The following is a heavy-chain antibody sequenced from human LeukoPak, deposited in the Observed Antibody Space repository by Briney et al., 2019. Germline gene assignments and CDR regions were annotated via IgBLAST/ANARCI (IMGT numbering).Heavy chain of an antibody. J-gene: IGHJ5*02. CDR1: GASLTSHI. Sequence: ASVKVSCKVSGASLTSHIMDWLRQAPGQGLEWMGWMNPNSGNTGYAQKFQGRVTMTRNTSISTAYMELSSLRSEDTAVYYCARGHLRSYCDFWSGYYPFDPWGQGTLVTVCS. CDR3: ARGHLRSYCDFWSGYYPFDP. CDR2: MNPNSGNT. D-gene: IGHD3-3*01. V-gene: IGHV1-8*02.